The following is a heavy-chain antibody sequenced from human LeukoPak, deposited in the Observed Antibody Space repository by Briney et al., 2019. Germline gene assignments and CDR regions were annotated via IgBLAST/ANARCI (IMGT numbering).Heavy chain of an antibody. CDR1: GGSISSSSYY. V-gene: IGHV4-39*07. CDR2: IYYSGST. Sequence: SETLSLTCTVSGGSISSSSYYWGWIRQPPGKGLEWIGSIYYSGSTYYNPSLKSRVTISVDTSKNQFSLRLSSVTAADTAVYYCARKAHYYDSSGYYFDYWGQGTLVTVSS. CDR3: ARKAHYYDSSGYYFDY. D-gene: IGHD3-22*01. J-gene: IGHJ4*02.